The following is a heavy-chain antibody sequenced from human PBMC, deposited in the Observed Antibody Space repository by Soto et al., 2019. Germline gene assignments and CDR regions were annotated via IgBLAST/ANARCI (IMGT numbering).Heavy chain of an antibody. Sequence: QMQLQESGPGLVKPSETLSLTCSVSGDSISSFYWSWIRQPPGKGLEWIGYIYYSGTTNYNPSLESRVTISVDTSTNLFSLKLNPVTAADTAVEFCARAGTNSRYFDLWGRGTLVTVSS. J-gene: IGHJ2*01. D-gene: IGHD7-27*01. CDR2: IYYSGTT. V-gene: IGHV4-59*01. CDR3: ARAGTNSRYFDL. CDR1: GDSISSFY.